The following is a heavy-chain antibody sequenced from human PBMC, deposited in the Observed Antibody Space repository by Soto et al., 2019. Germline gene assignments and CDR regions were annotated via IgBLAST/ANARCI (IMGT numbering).Heavy chain of an antibody. J-gene: IGHJ4*02. D-gene: IGHD1-7*01. V-gene: IGHV3-64*01. CDR1: XFTFSSYD. Sequence: QPGGSMRLSCVASXFTFSSYDMHWVRQAPGKGLEYVSSISSNGGTTYYGNSVKGRFTISRDNSKNTLYLQMGSLRAEDMAVYYCVRRVSGNYDYWGQGTLVTVSS. CDR2: ISSNGGTT. CDR3: VRRVSGNYDY.